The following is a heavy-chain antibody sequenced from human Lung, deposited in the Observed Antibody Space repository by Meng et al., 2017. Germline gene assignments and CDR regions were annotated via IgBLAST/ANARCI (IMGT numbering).Heavy chain of an antibody. V-gene: IGHV7-4-1*02. J-gene: IGHJ4*02. Sequence: VQLVQAGSELKNPGASVKVACKASGYTFTSYAMNWVRQAPGQGLEWMGWINTNTGKPAYAQAFTGRFVLSLDSSVTTAYLQISSLEADDTAIYYCARDGGRRFDYWGQGTLVTVSS. CDR2: INTNTGKP. CDR1: GYTFTSYA. D-gene: IGHD1-26*01. CDR3: ARDGGRRFDY.